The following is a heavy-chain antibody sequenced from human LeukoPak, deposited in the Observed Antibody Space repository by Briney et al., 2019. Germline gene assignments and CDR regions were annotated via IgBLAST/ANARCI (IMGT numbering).Heavy chain of an antibody. D-gene: IGHD3-10*01. Sequence: ASVKVSCKSSGYTFTSYGITWVRQAPGQGLEWMGWINTYYGNTDYAQNFQGRVTMTTDTSTSTAYMELSSLRSDDTAVYYCARGRFGDISFDYWGQGTLVTVSS. CDR1: GYTFTSYG. V-gene: IGHV1-18*01. CDR3: ARGRFGDISFDY. CDR2: INTYYGNT. J-gene: IGHJ4*02.